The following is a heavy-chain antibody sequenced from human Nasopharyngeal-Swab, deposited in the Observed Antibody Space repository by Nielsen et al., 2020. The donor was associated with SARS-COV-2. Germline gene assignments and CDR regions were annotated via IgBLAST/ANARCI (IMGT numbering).Heavy chain of an antibody. V-gene: IGHV2-26*01. CDR3: ARILAVAGTPDY. D-gene: IGHD6-19*01. Sequence: SGPTLVKPTETRTLTCTVSGFSLSNARMGVSGIRQPPGKALEWLAHIFSNDEKSYSTSLKSRLTISKDTSKSQVVLTMTNMDPVDTATYYCARILAVAGTPDYWGQGTLVTVSS. CDR1: GFSLSNARMG. CDR2: IFSNDEK. J-gene: IGHJ4*02.